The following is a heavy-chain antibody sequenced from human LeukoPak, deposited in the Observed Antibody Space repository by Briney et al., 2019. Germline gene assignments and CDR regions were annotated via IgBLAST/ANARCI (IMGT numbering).Heavy chain of an antibody. J-gene: IGHJ4*02. V-gene: IGHV3-74*01. CDR2: IGSDGSTT. D-gene: IGHD2-2*01. Sequence: GGSLRLSCAVSGFTLSSYWMHWVRQAPGKGLVWVSRIGSDGSTTDYADSVKGRFTISRDNANNTLYLQMNSLRAEDAGVYYCARGLTLLGHCSSTSCLMNYWGQGTLVTVSS. CDR1: GFTLSSYW. CDR3: ARGLTLLGHCSSTSCLMNY.